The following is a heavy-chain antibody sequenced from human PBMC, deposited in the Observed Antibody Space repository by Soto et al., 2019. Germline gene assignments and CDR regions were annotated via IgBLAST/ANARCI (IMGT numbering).Heavy chain of an antibody. CDR1: GFTFSSYA. CDR2: ISGSGGST. Sequence: GGSLRLSCAASGFTFSSYAMSWVRQAPGKGLEWVSAISGSGGSTYYADSVKGRFTISRENSKNTLYLQMNSLRAEDTAVYYCAKAPVGATRGYYFDYWGQGTLVTVSS. V-gene: IGHV3-23*01. CDR3: AKAPVGATRGYYFDY. D-gene: IGHD1-26*01. J-gene: IGHJ4*02.